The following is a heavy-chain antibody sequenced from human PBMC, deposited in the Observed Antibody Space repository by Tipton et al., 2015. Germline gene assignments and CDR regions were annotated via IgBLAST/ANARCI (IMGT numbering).Heavy chain of an antibody. Sequence: TLSLTCDVSGYSTSSGYYWGWIRQPPGKGLEWIGSIFHRGDTNYNPSLKSRVTISLDTSKNQFSLKLNSVTAADTAVYYCACQDYDSLTRDYQTVDYWGQGTLVTVSS. CDR3: ACQDYDSLTRDYQTVDY. CDR1: GYSTSSGYY. D-gene: IGHD3-9*01. CDR2: IFHRGDT. V-gene: IGHV4-38-2*01. J-gene: IGHJ4*02.